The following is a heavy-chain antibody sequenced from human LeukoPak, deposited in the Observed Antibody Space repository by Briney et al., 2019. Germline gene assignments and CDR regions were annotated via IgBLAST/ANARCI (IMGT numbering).Heavy chain of an antibody. CDR2: ITSNGGSA. CDR1: GFTFSSYT. Sequence: SGGSLRLSCSASGFTFSSYTIHWVRQASGKGLEFVSAITSNGGSAYYADSVKGRFTISRDNSKNTVYLQMSSLRAEDTAVYYCVIVRGYFDSSGSDYWGQGTLVTVSS. V-gene: IGHV3-64D*06. J-gene: IGHJ4*02. D-gene: IGHD3-9*01. CDR3: VIVRGYFDSSGSDY.